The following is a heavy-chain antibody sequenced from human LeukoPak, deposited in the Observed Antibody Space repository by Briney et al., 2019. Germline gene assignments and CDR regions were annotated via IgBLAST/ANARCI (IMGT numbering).Heavy chain of an antibody. V-gene: IGHV3-48*03. J-gene: IGHJ4*02. Sequence: GGSLRLSCAASGFTFSSYEMNWVRQAPGKGLEWVSSISSSGSTIYYADSVKGRFTISRDNAKNSVYLQMNSLRVDDTAVYFCASSHDSSGNDWGQGTMVTVSS. CDR2: ISSSGSTI. D-gene: IGHD3-22*01. CDR1: GFTFSSYE. CDR3: ASSHDSSGND.